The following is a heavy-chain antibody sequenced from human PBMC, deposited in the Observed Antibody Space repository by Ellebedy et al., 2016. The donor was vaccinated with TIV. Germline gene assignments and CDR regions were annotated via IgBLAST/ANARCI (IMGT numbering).Heavy chain of an antibody. J-gene: IGHJ6*03. Sequence: GGSLRLXXAASGFTFTTYAMSWVRQAPGKGLEWVSTISGSGGSTYYADSVKGRFTISRDNSKNTLYLQMNSLRAEDTAVYYCATRDYDLWSGVSYYYYMDVWGKGTTVTVSS. CDR1: GFTFTTYA. D-gene: IGHD3-3*01. CDR2: ISGSGGST. V-gene: IGHV3-23*01. CDR3: ATRDYDLWSGVSYYYYMDV.